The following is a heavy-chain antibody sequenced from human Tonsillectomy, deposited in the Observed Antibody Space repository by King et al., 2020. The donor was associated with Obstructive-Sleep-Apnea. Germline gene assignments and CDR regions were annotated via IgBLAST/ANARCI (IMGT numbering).Heavy chain of an antibody. V-gene: IGHV2-70*11. CDR1: GFSLSTSGMC. CDR2: IDWDDDK. D-gene: IGHD3-22*01. CDR3: ARIPYYDSSGYYVSDY. Sequence: VTLKESGPALVKPTQTLTLTCTFSGFSLSTSGMCVSWIRQPPGKALEWLARIDWDDDKYYSTSLKTRLTISKDTSKNQVVLTMTNMDPVDTATYYCARIPYYDSSGYYVSDYWGQGTLVTVSS. J-gene: IGHJ4*02.